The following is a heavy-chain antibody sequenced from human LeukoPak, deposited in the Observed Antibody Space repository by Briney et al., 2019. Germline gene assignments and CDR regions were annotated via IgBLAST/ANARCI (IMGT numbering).Heavy chain of an antibody. CDR3: VRFGLTSSLDY. CDR1: GYSFTTYW. Sequence: GESLKISCKASGYSFTTYWIGWVRQMPGKGLEWMGIIYPGDSDTRYSPSFQGQVTFSVDASISTAYLQLSGLRASDTAIYYCVRFGLTSSLDYWGQGTLVTVSS. D-gene: IGHD6-13*01. V-gene: IGHV5-51*01. CDR2: IYPGDSDT. J-gene: IGHJ4*02.